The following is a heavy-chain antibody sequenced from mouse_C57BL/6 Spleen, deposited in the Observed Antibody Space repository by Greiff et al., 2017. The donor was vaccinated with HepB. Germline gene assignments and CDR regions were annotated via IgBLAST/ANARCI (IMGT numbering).Heavy chain of an antibody. CDR3: ARPFYYYGSSYRYFDY. J-gene: IGHJ2*01. D-gene: IGHD1-1*01. V-gene: IGHV1-26*01. CDR1: GYTFTDYY. CDR2: INPNNGGT. Sequence: EVRLQQSGPELVKPGASVKISCKASGYTFTDYYMNWVKQSHGKSLEWIGDINPNNGGTSYNQKFKGKATLTVDKSSSTAYMELRSLTSEDSAVYYCARPFYYYGSSYRYFDYWGQGTTLTVSS.